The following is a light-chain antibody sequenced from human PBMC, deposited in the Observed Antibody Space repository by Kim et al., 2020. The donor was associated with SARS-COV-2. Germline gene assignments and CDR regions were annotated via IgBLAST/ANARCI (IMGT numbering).Light chain of an antibody. Sequence: AVSAEKTAPPSCRASTSNSTRFGWYQQKPGQAPSLLIYGASTSATGVPTRFSGSGSGTDFTLTVSSLQSDDFAVYYWQQHNNWPTFVGGTKVDIK. J-gene: IGKJ4*02. CDR2: GAS. CDR3: QQHNNWPT. CDR1: TSNSTR. V-gene: IGKV3-15*01.